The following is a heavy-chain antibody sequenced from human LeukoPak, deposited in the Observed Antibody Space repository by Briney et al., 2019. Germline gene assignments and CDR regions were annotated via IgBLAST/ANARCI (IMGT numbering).Heavy chain of an antibody. CDR1: GFTFSSYA. CDR2: ISSSGSTI. J-gene: IGHJ6*02. V-gene: IGHV3-48*04. Sequence: GGSLRLSCAASGFTFSSYAMSWVRQAPGKGLEWVSYISSSGSTIYYADSVKGRFTISRDNAKNSLYLQMNSLRAEDTAVYYCARERVYCSGGSCYLYYYYYGMDVWGQGTTVTVSS. CDR3: ARERVYCSGGSCYLYYYYYGMDV. D-gene: IGHD2-15*01.